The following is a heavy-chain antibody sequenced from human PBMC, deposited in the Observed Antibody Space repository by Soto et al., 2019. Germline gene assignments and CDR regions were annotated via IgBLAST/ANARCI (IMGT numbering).Heavy chain of an antibody. J-gene: IGHJ6*02. CDR1: GFTFSSYW. CDR2: INSDGSST. CDR3: AREGYTDYYYYYGMDV. D-gene: IGHD2-2*02. V-gene: IGHV3-74*01. Sequence: EVQLVESGGGLVQPGGSPRLSCAASGFTFSSYWMHWVRQAPGKGLVWVSRINSDGSSTSYADSVKGRFTISRDNAKNTLYLQMNSLRAEDTAVYYCAREGYTDYYYYYGMDVWGQGTTVTVSS.